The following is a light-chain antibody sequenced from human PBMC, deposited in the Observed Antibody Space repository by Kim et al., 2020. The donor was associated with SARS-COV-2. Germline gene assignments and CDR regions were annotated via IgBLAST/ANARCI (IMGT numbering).Light chain of an antibody. Sequence: PGQKATSSCTARRPNRRNNFVSWYQQLPGTAPQLLIYVNNKRPSGFPDRFSGSKSGTSATLGITGLQTGDDADYYCGTWDISLSAVFGGGTQLTVL. CDR2: VNN. J-gene: IGLJ2*01. V-gene: IGLV1-51*01. CDR3: GTWDISLSAV. CDR1: RPNRRNNF.